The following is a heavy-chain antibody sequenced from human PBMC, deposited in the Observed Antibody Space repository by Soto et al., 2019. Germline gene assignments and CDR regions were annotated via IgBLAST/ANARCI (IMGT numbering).Heavy chain of an antibody. D-gene: IGHD3-10*01. Sequence: PGGSLRLSCLASGFTLQNYAMAWVRQAPGKGLEWVSTLIGGHYGTAYSYSVKGRFTVSRDNSKNCLYLQMNSLGVEDTAMYFCAKGKSTGDIDWFDPWGKGSLVTDSS. CDR2: LIGGHYGT. J-gene: IGHJ5*02. CDR1: GFTLQNYA. CDR3: AKGKSTGDIDWFDP. V-gene: IGHV3-23*01.